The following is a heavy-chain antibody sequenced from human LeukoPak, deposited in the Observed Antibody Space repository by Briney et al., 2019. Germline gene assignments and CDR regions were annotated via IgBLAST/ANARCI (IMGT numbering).Heavy chain of an antibody. J-gene: IGHJ6*03. V-gene: IGHV4-34*01. CDR1: GGSFSGYY. CDR3: ARVRFLEWLMSRYYYYYMDV. D-gene: IGHD3-3*01. Sequence: SETLSLTCAVSGGSFSGYYLSWIRQPPGKGLEWIGEINHSGSTNYNPSLKSRVTISVDTSKNQFSLKLSSVTDADTAVYYCARVRFLEWLMSRYYYYYMDVWGKGTTVTVSS. CDR2: INHSGST.